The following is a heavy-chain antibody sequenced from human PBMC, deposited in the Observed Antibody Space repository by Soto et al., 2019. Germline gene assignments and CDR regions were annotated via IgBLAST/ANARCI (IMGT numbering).Heavy chain of an antibody. D-gene: IGHD4-17*01. V-gene: IGHV1-3*04. CDR2: INTGNGNT. Sequence: QVQLVQSGAEVKKPGASVKVSCKASGYTFTRYAMHWVRQAPGQGLEWMGWINTGNGNTHYSQKFQGRVTFTRDASATTAYMELSSLTSEDTAVYYCARNVDYFDPWGQETLVTVSS. CDR3: ARNVDYFDP. CDR1: GYTFTRYA. J-gene: IGHJ5*02.